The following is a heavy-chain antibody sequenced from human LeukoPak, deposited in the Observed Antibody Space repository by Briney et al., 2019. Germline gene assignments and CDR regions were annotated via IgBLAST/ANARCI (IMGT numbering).Heavy chain of an antibody. J-gene: IGHJ6*03. D-gene: IGHD3-10*01. Sequence: SETLSLTCTVSGGSISSYYWSWIRQPPGKGLEWIGYIYYSGSTNYNPSLKSRVTMSVDTSKNQFSLKLSSVTAADTAVYYCARGGSGSYYSPYYYYMDVWGKGTTVTISS. CDR2: IYYSGST. V-gene: IGHV4-59*12. CDR1: GGSISSYY. CDR3: ARGGSGSYYSPYYYYMDV.